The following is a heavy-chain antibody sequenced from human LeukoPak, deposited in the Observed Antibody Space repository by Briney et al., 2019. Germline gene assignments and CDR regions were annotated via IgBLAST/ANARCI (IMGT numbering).Heavy chain of an antibody. Sequence: GGSLRLSCAASGFTFSSYEMNWVRQAPGKGLECVSYISSSGSTIYYADSAKGRFTISRDNAKNSLYLQMNSLRAEDTAVYYCASRSSWQLPLDYWGQGTLVTVSS. CDR3: ASRSSWQLPLDY. CDR2: ISSSGSTI. J-gene: IGHJ4*02. CDR1: GFTFSSYE. D-gene: IGHD2-15*01. V-gene: IGHV3-48*03.